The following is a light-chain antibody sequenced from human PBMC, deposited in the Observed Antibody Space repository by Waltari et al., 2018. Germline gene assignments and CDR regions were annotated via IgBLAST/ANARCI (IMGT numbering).Light chain of an antibody. V-gene: IGLV2-23*01. Sequence: QSALTQPASVSGSPGQSITISCTGTSSDVGSYNLVSWYQQHPGKAPKLMIFDDTKRPSGFSNRFSGSKSGNTASLTISGLQAEDEADYYCCSYAGSSIWVFGGGTELTVL. J-gene: IGLJ3*02. CDR3: CSYAGSSIWV. CDR2: DDT. CDR1: SSDVGSYNL.